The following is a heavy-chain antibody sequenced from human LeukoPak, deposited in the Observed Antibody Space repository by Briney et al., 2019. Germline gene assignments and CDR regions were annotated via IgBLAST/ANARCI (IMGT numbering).Heavy chain of an antibody. CDR1: GYSISSGYY. CDR3: ARGTSTIVATFSY. CDR2: IYHSGTT. Sequence: PSETLSLTCTVSGYSISSGYYWGWIRQPPGKGLEWIGSIYHSGTTYYNPSLKSRVTISVDTSKNQFSLRLSSVTAADTAVYYCARGTSTIVATFSYWGQGTLVTVSS. J-gene: IGHJ4*02. D-gene: IGHD5-12*01. V-gene: IGHV4-38-2*02.